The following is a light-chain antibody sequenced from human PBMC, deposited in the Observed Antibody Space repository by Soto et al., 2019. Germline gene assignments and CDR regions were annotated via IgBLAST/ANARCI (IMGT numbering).Light chain of an antibody. CDR2: GAS. CDR1: QSVSSN. V-gene: IGKV3-15*01. Sequence: EIVMTQSPATLSVSPGERATLSCRASQSVSSNLAWYQQKPGQAPRLLIYGASVRATGIPARFSGSESGTEFMLTISSLQSEDFAVYYCQQYNNWPRTFGQGTKVEIK. J-gene: IGKJ1*01. CDR3: QQYNNWPRT.